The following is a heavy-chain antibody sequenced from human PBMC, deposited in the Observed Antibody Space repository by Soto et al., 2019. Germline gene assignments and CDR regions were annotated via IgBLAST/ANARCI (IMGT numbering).Heavy chain of an antibody. V-gene: IGHV4-31*03. Sequence: SETLSVTCTVSGGSISSGGYYWSWIRQHPGKGLEWIGYIYYSGSTYYNPSLKSRVTISVDTSKNQFSLKLSSVTAADTAVYYCARDNWNYEGVFDYWGQGTLVTVSS. CDR1: GGSISSGGYY. J-gene: IGHJ4*02. CDR2: IYYSGST. D-gene: IGHD1-7*01. CDR3: ARDNWNYEGVFDY.